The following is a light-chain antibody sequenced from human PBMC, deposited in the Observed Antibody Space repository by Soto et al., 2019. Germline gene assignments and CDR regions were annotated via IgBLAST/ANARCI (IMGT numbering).Light chain of an antibody. J-gene: IGKJ5*01. CDR2: LGS. CDR3: MQALQNPIT. Sequence: DIVVTQSPLSLPVTPGEPASISCRSSQSLLHSNGYKYLDWYVQKPGQSPQLLIYLGSNRASGVPDRFSGSGSVTDFTLKISRVEAEDVGVYFCMQALQNPITFGQGTRLEIK. CDR1: QSLLHSNGYKY. V-gene: IGKV2-28*01.